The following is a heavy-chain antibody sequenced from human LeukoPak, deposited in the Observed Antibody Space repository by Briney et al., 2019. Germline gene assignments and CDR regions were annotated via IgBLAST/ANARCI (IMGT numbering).Heavy chain of an antibody. J-gene: IGHJ5*02. CDR3: ARDWDRITIFGVVIPNWFDP. CDR2: IYHSGST. V-gene: IGHV4-30-2*01. Sequence: SETLSLTCTVSGGSISSGGYYWSWIRQPPGKGLEWIGYIYHSGSTYYNPSLKSRVTISVDTSKNQFSLKLSSVTAADTAVYYCARDWDRITIFGVVIPNWFDPWGQGTLVTVSS. D-gene: IGHD3-3*01. CDR1: GGSISSGGYY.